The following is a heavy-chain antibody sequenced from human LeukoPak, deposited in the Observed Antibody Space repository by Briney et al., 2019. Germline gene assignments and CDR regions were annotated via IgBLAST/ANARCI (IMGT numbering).Heavy chain of an antibody. D-gene: IGHD6-13*01. Sequence: SQTLSLTCAISGDSVSSNSAAWNWIRQSPSRGLEWLGRTYFRSEWLNDYAVSVKSRITINPDTSKNQFALHLNSVTPEDTAVYYCARGAGSLIDYWGQGTLVTVSS. CDR3: ARGAGSLIDY. CDR1: GDSVSSNSAA. V-gene: IGHV6-1*01. J-gene: IGHJ4*02. CDR2: TYFRSEWLN.